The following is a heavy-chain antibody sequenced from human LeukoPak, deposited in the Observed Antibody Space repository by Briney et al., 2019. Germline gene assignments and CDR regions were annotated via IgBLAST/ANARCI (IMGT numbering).Heavy chain of an antibody. J-gene: IGHJ3*02. V-gene: IGHV3-53*01. CDR1: GFTVSSNY. Sequence: PGGSLRLSCAASGFTVSSNYMSWVRQAPGKGLEWVSVNYSGGSTYYADSVKGRFTISRDNSKNTLYLQMNSLRAEDTAAYYCARARKDYYDSSGYYRAFDIWGQGTMVTVSS. D-gene: IGHD3-22*01. CDR2: NYSGGST. CDR3: ARARKDYYDSSGYYRAFDI.